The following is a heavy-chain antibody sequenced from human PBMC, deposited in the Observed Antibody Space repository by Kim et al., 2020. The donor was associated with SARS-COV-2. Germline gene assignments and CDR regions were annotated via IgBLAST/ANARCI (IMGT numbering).Heavy chain of an antibody. CDR3: AREYFDWLSDYYYYYGMDV. CDR2: INSDGSST. V-gene: IGHV3-74*01. Sequence: GGSLRLSCAASGFTFSSYWMHWVRQAPGKGLVWVSRINSDGSSTSYADSVKGRFTISRGNAKNTLYLQMNSLRAEDTAVYYCAREYFDWLSDYYYYYGMDVWGQGTTVTVSS. CDR1: GFTFSSYW. J-gene: IGHJ6*02. D-gene: IGHD3-9*01.